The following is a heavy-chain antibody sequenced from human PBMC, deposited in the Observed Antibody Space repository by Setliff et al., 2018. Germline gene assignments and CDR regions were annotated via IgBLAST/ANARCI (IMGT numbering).Heavy chain of an antibody. J-gene: IGHJ6*03. V-gene: IGHV4-31*02. CDR3: AREVGYYDSSGYPDV. CDR1: GGSISSGGYY. D-gene: IGHD3-22*01. Sequence: SETLSLTCTVSGGSISSGGYYWSWIRQHPGKGLEWIGYIYYSGSTYYNPSLKSRVTISVDTSKNQFSLKLSSVTAAGTAVYYCAREVGYYDSSGYPDVWGKGTTVTVS. CDR2: IYYSGST.